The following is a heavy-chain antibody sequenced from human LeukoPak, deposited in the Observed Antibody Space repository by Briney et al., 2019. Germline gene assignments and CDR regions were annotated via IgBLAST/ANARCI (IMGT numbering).Heavy chain of an antibody. V-gene: IGHV4-59*01. Sequence: KPSETLSLTCAVSGGSISSYYWSWIRQPPGKGLEWIGYIYYSGSTNYNPSLKSRVTISVDTSKNQFSLKLSSVTAADTAVYYCARGGYDRGDFDYWGQGTLVTVSS. D-gene: IGHD2-15*01. CDR1: GGSISSYY. CDR2: IYYSGST. CDR3: ARGGYDRGDFDY. J-gene: IGHJ4*02.